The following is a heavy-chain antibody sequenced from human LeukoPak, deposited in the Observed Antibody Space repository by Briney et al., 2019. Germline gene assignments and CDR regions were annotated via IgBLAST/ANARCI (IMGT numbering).Heavy chain of an antibody. V-gene: IGHV4-31*03. CDR2: IYYSGST. CDR3: ARSVLHYCSGGSCYSRGLDY. CDR1: GGSISSGGYY. D-gene: IGHD2-15*01. Sequence: SETLSLTCTVSGGSISSGGYYWSWIRQHPGKGLEWIGYIYYSGSTYYNPSLKSRVTIPVDTSKNQFSLKLSSVTAADTAVYYCARSVLHYCSGGSCYSRGLDYWGQGTLVTVSS. J-gene: IGHJ4*02.